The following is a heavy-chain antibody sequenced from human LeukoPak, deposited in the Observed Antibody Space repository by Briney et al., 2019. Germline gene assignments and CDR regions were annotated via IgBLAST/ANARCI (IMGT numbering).Heavy chain of an antibody. CDR1: GFTFSSYA. CDR2: ISGSGGSA. J-gene: IGHJ4*02. V-gene: IGHV3-23*01. CDR3: AKDRQWLRVTTFDY. D-gene: IGHD6-19*01. Sequence: PGGSLRLSCAASGFTFSSYAMSWVRQAPGKGLEWVSAISGSGGSAYYADSVKGRFTISRDNSKNTLYLQMNSLRAEDTAVYYCAKDRQWLRVTTFDYWGQGTLVTVSS.